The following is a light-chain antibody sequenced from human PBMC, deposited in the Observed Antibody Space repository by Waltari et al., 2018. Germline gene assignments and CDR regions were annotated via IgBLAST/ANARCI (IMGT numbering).Light chain of an antibody. CDR1: RSNIGAGYD. V-gene: IGLV1-40*01. Sequence: QSVLTQPPSVSGAPGHSVTISCTGSRSNIGAGYDVHWYQQLPGAAPKLLIYAFVNRPSGVPDRFYGSKSGTSASLAINGLQDEDEAIYYCQSYDSSLTAVFGGGTKVTVL. CDR2: AFV. CDR3: QSYDSSLTAV. J-gene: IGLJ3*02.